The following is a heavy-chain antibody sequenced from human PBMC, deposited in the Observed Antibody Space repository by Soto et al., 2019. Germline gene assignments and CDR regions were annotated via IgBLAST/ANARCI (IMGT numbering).Heavy chain of an antibody. D-gene: IGHD3-10*01. CDR2: ISDDGSSE. V-gene: IGHV3-30*18. J-gene: IGHJ4*02. Sequence: HVQLAESGGGVVQPGRSLRLSCAGSGFTFSSYAMHWVRQAPGKGLEWVAAISDDGSSEYSADSVKGRFTISRDNSKNTLFLEMNSLTAEDTGLYYCVKVNYGSGSYLDSWGQGTLVIVSS. CDR1: GFTFSSYA. CDR3: VKVNYGSGSYLDS.